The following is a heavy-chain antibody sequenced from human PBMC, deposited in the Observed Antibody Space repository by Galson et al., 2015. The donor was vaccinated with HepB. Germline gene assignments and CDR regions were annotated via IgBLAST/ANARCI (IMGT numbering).Heavy chain of an antibody. CDR3: ARDTSHLYCTNGVCSPSLWY. J-gene: IGHJ4*02. Sequence: SVKVSCKASGGTFSSYAISWVRQAPGQGLEWMGGIIPIFGTANYAQKFQGRVTITADKSTSTAYMELSSLRSEDTAVYYCARDTSHLYCTNGVCSPSLWYWGQGTLVTVSS. D-gene: IGHD2-8*01. CDR1: GGTFSSYA. V-gene: IGHV1-69*06. CDR2: IIPIFGTA.